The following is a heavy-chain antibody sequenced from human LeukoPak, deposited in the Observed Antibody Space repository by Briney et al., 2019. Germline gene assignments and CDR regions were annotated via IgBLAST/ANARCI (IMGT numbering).Heavy chain of an antibody. J-gene: IGHJ5*02. CDR3: GKGPGYSVYDNLPHH. Sequence: GGSLRLSCVASGFTVSNNHVSWVRQAPGKGLEWVAVISDDGIKIYYGDSVKGRFTISRDNSKNTLNLQMDSLRADDTAVYYCGKGPGYSVYDNLPHHWGQGTLVTVSS. CDR1: GFTVSNNH. D-gene: IGHD5/OR15-5a*01. CDR2: ISDDGIKI. V-gene: IGHV3-30*18.